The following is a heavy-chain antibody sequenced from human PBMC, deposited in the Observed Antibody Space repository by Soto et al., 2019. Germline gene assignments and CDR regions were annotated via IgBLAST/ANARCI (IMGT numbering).Heavy chain of an antibody. CDR3: ARGSAYYLHNWFDP. V-gene: IGHV4-59*01. CDR2: IYYSGDT. CDR1: GGSISCYY. D-gene: IGHD3-22*01. J-gene: IGHJ5*02. Sequence: SETLSLTCTVSGGSISCYYWTWIRQPPGKGLEWIGYIYYSGDTDYNPSLKSRVTTSLDTSKNQFSLDLSSVTAADTAVYYCARGSAYYLHNWFDPWGQGTLVTVSS.